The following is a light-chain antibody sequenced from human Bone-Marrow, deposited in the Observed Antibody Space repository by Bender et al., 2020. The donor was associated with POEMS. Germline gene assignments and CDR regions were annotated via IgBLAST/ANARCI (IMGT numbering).Light chain of an antibody. CDR1: GSNLGAGYD. V-gene: IGLV1-40*01. J-gene: IGLJ2*01. CDR2: LNT. CDR3: SSYTASNTVL. Sequence: SVLTQPPSVSGAPGQSVTISCTGNGSNLGAGYDVQWYQHVPGAAPKLLISLNTRRPSGVPDRFSASKSATSASLAITGLQAEDEADYYCSSYTASNTVLFGGGTKLTVL.